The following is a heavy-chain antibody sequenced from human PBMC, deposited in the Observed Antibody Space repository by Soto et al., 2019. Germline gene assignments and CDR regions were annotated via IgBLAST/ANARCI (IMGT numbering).Heavy chain of an antibody. Sequence: EVQLVESGGGLVKPGGSLRLSCAASGFTFSNAWMNWVRQAPGKGLEWVGRIKSKTDGRTTDYAAPVKGRFTISRDDSKNTLYLQMNSLKTEDTAVYYCPTGDTIFLYGMDVWGQGTTVTVSS. CDR1: GFTFSNAW. D-gene: IGHD3-9*01. J-gene: IGHJ6*02. CDR2: IKSKTDGRTT. V-gene: IGHV3-15*07. CDR3: PTGDTIFLYGMDV.